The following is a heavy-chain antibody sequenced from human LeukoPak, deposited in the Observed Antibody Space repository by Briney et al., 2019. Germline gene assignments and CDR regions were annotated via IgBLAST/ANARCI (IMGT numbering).Heavy chain of an antibody. J-gene: IGHJ4*02. CDR1: GFTFSSYS. CDR3: ARLVTYYYDSSGYRPVDY. Sequence: GGSLRLSCAASGFTFSSYSMNWVRQAPGKGLEWVSSISSSSSYIYYADSVKGRFTISRDNAKNSPYLQMNSLRAEDTAVYYCARLVTYYYDSSGYRPVDYWGQGTLVTVSS. V-gene: IGHV3-21*01. CDR2: ISSSSSYI. D-gene: IGHD3-22*01.